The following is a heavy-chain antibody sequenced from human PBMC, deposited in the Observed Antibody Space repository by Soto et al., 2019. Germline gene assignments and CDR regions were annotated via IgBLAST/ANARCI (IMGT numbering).Heavy chain of an antibody. CDR2: IRSKANSYAT. V-gene: IGHV3-73*01. CDR1: GFTFSGSA. Sequence: EVQLVESGGGLVQPGGSLKLSCAASGFTFSGSAMHWVRQASGKGLEWVGRIRSKANSYATAYAASVKGRFTISRDDSKNTAYLQMNSLKTEDTAVYYCTTTVGYCSSTSCYDGSWGQGTLVTVSS. D-gene: IGHD2-2*01. J-gene: IGHJ4*02. CDR3: TTTVGYCSSTSCYDGS.